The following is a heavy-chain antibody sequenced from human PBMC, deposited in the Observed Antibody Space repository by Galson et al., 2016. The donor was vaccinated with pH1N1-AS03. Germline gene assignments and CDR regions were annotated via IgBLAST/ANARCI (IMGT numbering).Heavy chain of an antibody. CDR1: GFTFSSYA. J-gene: IGHJ4*02. D-gene: IGHD3-3*01. Sequence: SLRLSCAVGGFTFSSYAMFWLRQAPGKGLEYASAISGNGFSTYYANSVKGRFTISRDNSKNTVYLQMGSLRAEDMAVYYCARRRSYYDFWSGYSDYWGQGTLVTVSS. CDR2: ISGNGFST. CDR3: ARRRSYYDFWSGYSDY. V-gene: IGHV3-64*01.